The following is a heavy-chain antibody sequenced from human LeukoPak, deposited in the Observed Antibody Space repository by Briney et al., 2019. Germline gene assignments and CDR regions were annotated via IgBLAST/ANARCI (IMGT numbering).Heavy chain of an antibody. D-gene: IGHD1-14*01. CDR1: GGSISSYY. J-gene: IGHJ3*02. CDR3: ARVNHRWPSLGAFDI. CDR2: IYYSGST. Sequence: SETLSLTCTVSGGSISSYYWSWIRQPPGKGLEWIGYIYYSGSTNYNPSLKSRVTISVDTSNNQFSLKLSSVTAADTAVYYCARVNHRWPSLGAFDIWGQGTMVTVSS. V-gene: IGHV4-59*01.